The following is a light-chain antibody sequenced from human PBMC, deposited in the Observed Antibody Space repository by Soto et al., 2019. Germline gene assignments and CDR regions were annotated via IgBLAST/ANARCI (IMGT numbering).Light chain of an antibody. J-gene: IGKJ5*01. Sequence: EIMMTQSPATLSVSPGERATLSCRARQSVRNTLAWYQQKPGQAPRLLIYYASTRGTGIPARLSGSGYGTEFTLNISSLQSEDFALYYCQQYNNWPPITFGQGTRLEI. CDR2: YAS. CDR1: QSVRNT. CDR3: QQYNNWPPIT. V-gene: IGKV3-15*01.